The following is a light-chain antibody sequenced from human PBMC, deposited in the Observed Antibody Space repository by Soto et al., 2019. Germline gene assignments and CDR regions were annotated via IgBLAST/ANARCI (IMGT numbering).Light chain of an antibody. Sequence: DIQMTQSPSTLSASVGDRVTITCRASQSISRGLAWYQQKPGKAPKLPIYKASSLESGVPSRFRGSGSGTEFTLTLSILQPDDFASYSCQQYKSYSLTCTFGQGTKVEIK. CDR2: KAS. CDR1: QSISRG. J-gene: IGKJ1*01. V-gene: IGKV1-5*03. CDR3: QQYKSYSLTCT.